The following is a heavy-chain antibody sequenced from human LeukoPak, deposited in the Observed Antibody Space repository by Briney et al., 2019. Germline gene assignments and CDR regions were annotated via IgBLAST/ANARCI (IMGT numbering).Heavy chain of an antibody. J-gene: IGHJ4*02. CDR1: GGSFSGYY. D-gene: IGHD5-24*01. Sequence: SETLSLTCAVYGGSFSGYYWSWIRQPPGKGLEWIGEFNHSGSTNYNPSLKSRVTISVDTSKNQFSLKLSSVTAADTAVYYCARGSLRWLQFNLAGPTRYYFDYWGQGTLVTVSS. CDR3: ARGSLRWLQFNLAGPTRYYFDY. V-gene: IGHV4-34*01. CDR2: FNHSGST.